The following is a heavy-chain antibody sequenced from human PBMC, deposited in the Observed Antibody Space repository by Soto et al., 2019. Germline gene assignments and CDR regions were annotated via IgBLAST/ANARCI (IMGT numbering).Heavy chain of an antibody. V-gene: IGHV1-46*03. J-gene: IGHJ5*02. D-gene: IGHD3-10*01. CDR3: ARDRITMVRGPTPYNWFDP. Sequence: ASVKVSCKASGYTFTSYYMHWVRQAPGQGLEWMGIINPSGGSTSYAQKFQGRVTMTRDTSTSTVYMELSSLRSEDTAVYYCARDRITMVRGPTPYNWFDPWGQGTLVTVSS. CDR1: GYTFTSYY. CDR2: INPSGGST.